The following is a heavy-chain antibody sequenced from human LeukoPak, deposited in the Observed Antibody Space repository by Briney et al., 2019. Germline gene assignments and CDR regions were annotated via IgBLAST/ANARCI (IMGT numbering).Heavy chain of an antibody. V-gene: IGHV1-2*02. CDR2: INPNSGGT. Sequence: GASVKVSCKASGYTFTGYYMHWVRQAPGQGLEWMGWINPNSGGTNYAQKFQGRVTMTRDTSISTAYMELSRLRSDDTAVYYCARIRRHYYDSSGYYYAPQGLDYWGQGTLVTVSS. CDR1: GYTFTGYY. D-gene: IGHD3-22*01. CDR3: ARIRRHYYDSSGYYYAPQGLDY. J-gene: IGHJ4*02.